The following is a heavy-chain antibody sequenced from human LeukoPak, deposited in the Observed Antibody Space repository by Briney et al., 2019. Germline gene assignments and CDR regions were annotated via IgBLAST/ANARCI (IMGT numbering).Heavy chain of an antibody. Sequence: GGSLRLSCAASGFTFSSYSMNWVRQAPGKGLEWVSYISSSSSTIYYADSVKGRFTISRDNAKNSLYLQMNSLRAEDTALYYCAKGLTYYDILTGYYRGYYFDYWGQGTLVTVSS. CDR3: AKGLTYYDILTGYYRGYYFDY. D-gene: IGHD3-9*01. V-gene: IGHV3-48*04. CDR2: ISSSSSTI. CDR1: GFTFSSYS. J-gene: IGHJ4*02.